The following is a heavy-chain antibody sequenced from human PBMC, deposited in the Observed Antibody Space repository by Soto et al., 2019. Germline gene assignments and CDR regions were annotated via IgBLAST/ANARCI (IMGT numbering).Heavy chain of an antibody. Sequence: GGSLRLSCTASGFTFRTYFMSWVRLAPGKGPEWVANIKEDGAEQHYVDSVKGRFTISRDNTKNSVHLQMNSLTVEDTAVYYCVRDEGYFHYWGLGSLVTVPQ. V-gene: IGHV3-7*01. CDR1: GFTFRTYF. J-gene: IGHJ4*02. CDR3: VRDEGYFHY. CDR2: IKEDGAEQ.